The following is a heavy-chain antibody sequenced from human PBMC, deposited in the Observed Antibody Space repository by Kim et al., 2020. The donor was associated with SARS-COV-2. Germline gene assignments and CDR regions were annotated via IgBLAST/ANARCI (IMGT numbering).Heavy chain of an antibody. D-gene: IGHD2-15*01. J-gene: IGHJ1*01. CDR2: IYYSGST. V-gene: IGHV4-59*01. CDR3: AREIGGTRRGRYFQH. Sequence: SETLSLTCTVSGGSISSYYWSWIRQPPGKGLEWIGYIYYSGSTNYNPSLKSRVTISVDTSKNQFSLKLSSVTAADTAVYYCAREIGGTRRGRYFQHWGQG. CDR1: GGSISSYY.